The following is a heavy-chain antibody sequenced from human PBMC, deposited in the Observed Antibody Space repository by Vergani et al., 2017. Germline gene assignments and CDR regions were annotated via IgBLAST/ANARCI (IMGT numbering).Heavy chain of an antibody. D-gene: IGHD2-15*01. CDR1: GFTFSSYD. J-gene: IGHJ4*02. CDR3: ARVHPRSGYIDY. Sequence: VQLVESGGGLVKPGGSLRLSCAASGFTFSSYDMHWVRQATGKGLEWVSAIGTAGDTYYPGSVKGRFTISRENAKNSLYLQMNSLRAGDTAVYYCARVHPRSGYIDYWGQGTLVTVSS. V-gene: IGHV3-13*01. CDR2: IGTAGDT.